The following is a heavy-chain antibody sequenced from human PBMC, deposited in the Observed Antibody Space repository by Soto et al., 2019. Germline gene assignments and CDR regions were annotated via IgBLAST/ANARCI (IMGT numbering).Heavy chain of an antibody. D-gene: IGHD6-13*01. CDR2: ISYDGSNK. CDR3: ASFDGYTFDY. V-gene: IGHV3-30-3*01. CDR1: GFTFSSYA. Sequence: PGGSLRLSCAASGFTFSSYAMHWVRQAPGKGLEWVAVISYDGSNKYYADSVKGRFTISTDNSKNTLYLQMNSLRAEDTAVYYCASFDGYTFDYWGQGTLVTVSS. J-gene: IGHJ4*02.